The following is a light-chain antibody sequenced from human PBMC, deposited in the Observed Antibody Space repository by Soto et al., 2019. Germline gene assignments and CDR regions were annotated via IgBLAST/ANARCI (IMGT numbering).Light chain of an antibody. V-gene: IGLV2-14*01. CDR3: NSYTSSSTLNYV. Sequence: QSVLTQPASVSGSPGQSITISCTGTSSDIGNYNYVSWYQQHPGKAPKLMIYEVSNRPSGVSNRFSGSKSGNTASLTISGLQAEDEADYYCNSYTSSSTLNYVFGNGTKVTVL. CDR2: EVS. CDR1: SSDIGNYNY. J-gene: IGLJ1*01.